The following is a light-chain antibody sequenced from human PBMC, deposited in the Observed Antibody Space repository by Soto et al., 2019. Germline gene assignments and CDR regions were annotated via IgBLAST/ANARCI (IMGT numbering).Light chain of an antibody. J-gene: IGKJ1*01. V-gene: IGKV1-5*03. CDR2: KAS. CDR1: QNINDW. Sequence: DIQVTQSPSTLSASVGDRVTINCRASQNINDWLAWYQQKSGKAPKVLIYKASSLESGGPSRFSGSGSGTEFTLTISSLQTDDFATYYCQQYGANSPWTFGQGTKVEIK. CDR3: QQYGANSPWT.